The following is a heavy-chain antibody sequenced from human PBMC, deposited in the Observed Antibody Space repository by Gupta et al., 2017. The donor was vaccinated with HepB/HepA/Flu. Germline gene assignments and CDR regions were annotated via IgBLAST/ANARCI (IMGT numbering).Heavy chain of an antibody. V-gene: IGHV1-18*01. CDR2: ISAYNGHT. D-gene: IGHD1-26*01. CDR1: GYTFTSYG. J-gene: IGHJ4*02. Sequence: QVQLVQSGAEVKKPGASVKVSCKASGYTFTSYGINWVRQAPGQGLEWMGWISAYNGHTNYAQILQGRITMTTDTSTSTAYMELRSLRFDDTAMYYCARSNNVGTSVGLFDYWGQGTLVTVSS. CDR3: ARSNNVGTSVGLFDY.